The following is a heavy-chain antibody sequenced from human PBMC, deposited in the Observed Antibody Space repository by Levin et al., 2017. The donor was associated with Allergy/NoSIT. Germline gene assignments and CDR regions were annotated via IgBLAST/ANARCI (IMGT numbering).Heavy chain of an antibody. CDR2: ISSSSSYT. D-gene: IGHD3-9*01. CDR1: GFTFSDYY. Sequence: PGGSLRLSCAASGFTFSDYYMSWIRQAPGKGLEWVSYISSSSSYTNYADSVKGRFTISRDNAKNSLYLQMNSLRAEDTAVYYCARSPNFDWLYDYWGQGTLVTVSS. V-gene: IGHV3-11*03. J-gene: IGHJ4*02. CDR3: ARSPNFDWLYDY.